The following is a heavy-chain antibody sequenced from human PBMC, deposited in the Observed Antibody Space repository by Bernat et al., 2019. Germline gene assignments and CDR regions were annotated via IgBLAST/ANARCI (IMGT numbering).Heavy chain of an antibody. CDR3: TRYPSASSGYGSSYFDY. CDR1: GYTFTDYY. CDR2: INPNNGGT. J-gene: IGHJ4*03. Sequence: EVQLQQSGPELVKPVASVKISCKSSGYTFTDYYMNWVKQSHGKSLEWIGDINPNNGGTSYNQKFKGKATLTVDKSSSTAYMELRSLTSEDSAVYYCTRYPSASSGYGSSYFDYWGQGTTLTVSS. V-gene: IGHV1-69-2*01. D-gene: IGHD4-23*01.